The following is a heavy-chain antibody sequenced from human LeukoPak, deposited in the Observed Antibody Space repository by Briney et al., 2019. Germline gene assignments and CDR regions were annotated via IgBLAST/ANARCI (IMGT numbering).Heavy chain of an antibody. CDR1: GGSISSYY. Sequence: PSETLSLTCTVSGGSISSYYWSWIRQPPGKGLEWIGYIYYSGSTNYNPSLKSRVTISVDTSKNQFSLKLSSVTAADTAVYYCAREETMVRANWFDPWGQGTLVTVSS. CDR2: IYYSGST. J-gene: IGHJ5*02. D-gene: IGHD3-10*01. CDR3: AREETMVRANWFDP. V-gene: IGHV4-59*01.